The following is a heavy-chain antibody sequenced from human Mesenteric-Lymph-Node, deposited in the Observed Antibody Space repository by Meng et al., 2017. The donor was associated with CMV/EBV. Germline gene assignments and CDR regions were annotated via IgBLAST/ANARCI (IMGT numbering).Heavy chain of an antibody. Sequence: TVSGDTSSSGDYYWGWIRQPPGKGLEWIGTIYYSGSTYYNPSLKSRVTISVDTSKNQFSLRLSSVTAADTAVYYCARHVEMSTILDYWGQGTLVTVSS. CDR1: GDTSSSGDYY. CDR3: ARHVEMSTILDY. D-gene: IGHD5-24*01. J-gene: IGHJ4*02. V-gene: IGHV4-39*01. CDR2: IYYSGST.